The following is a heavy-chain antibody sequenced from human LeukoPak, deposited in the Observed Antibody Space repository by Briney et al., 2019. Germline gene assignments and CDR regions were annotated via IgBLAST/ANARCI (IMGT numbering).Heavy chain of an antibody. CDR1: GFTFSNAW. D-gene: IGHD3-3*01. CDR3: TTVDWSGYHVS. V-gene: IGHV3-15*01. J-gene: IGHJ5*02. Sequence: GRSLRPSSTASGFTFSNAWMTWVRQAPRKWREWDGRIKRETELGIIDYATPVKGRFTISRDDSKNRLYLQVNSLKTEDTAVYYCTTVDWSGYHVSWGQGTLVTVSS. CDR2: IKRETELGII.